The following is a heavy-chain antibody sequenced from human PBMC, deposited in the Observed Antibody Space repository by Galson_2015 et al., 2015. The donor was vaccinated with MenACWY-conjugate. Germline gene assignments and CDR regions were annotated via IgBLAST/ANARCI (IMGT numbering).Heavy chain of an antibody. CDR3: VKDVVTYSSGHY. V-gene: IGHV3-64D*06. J-gene: IGHJ4*02. CDR2: ISSNGGST. CDR1: GFTFSSYA. D-gene: IGHD3-22*01. Sequence: SLRLSCAASGFTFSSYAMHWVRQSPGKGLEYVSAISSNGGSTYYADSVKGRFTISRDNSKNTLYLQMSSLRAEDTAVYYCVKDVVTYSSGHYGGQGTLGTVSS.